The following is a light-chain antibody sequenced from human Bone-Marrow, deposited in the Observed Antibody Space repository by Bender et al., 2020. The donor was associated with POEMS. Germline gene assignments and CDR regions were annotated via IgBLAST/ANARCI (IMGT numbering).Light chain of an antibody. CDR1: SSDVGGCNC. V-gene: IGLV2-14*03. J-gene: IGLJ2*01. Sequence: QSALTQPASVSGSPGQSITVSCTGTSSDVGGCNCVSWYQQHPDKAPKLLIYDVSNRPSGVSNRFSGSKSGNTASLTISGLQAEDEAHYYCSSYTTSSTLLFGGGTKLTVL. CDR2: DVS. CDR3: SSYTTSSTLL.